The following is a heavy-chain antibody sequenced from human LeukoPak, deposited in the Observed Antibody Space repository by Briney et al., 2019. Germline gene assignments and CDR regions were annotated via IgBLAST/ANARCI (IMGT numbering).Heavy chain of an antibody. CDR2: VRFDGSYQ. D-gene: IGHD3-10*01. CDR3: AKGPAMVRGTFDP. J-gene: IGHJ5*02. V-gene: IGHV3-30*02. Sequence: GGSLRLSCATSGFSFDNHGMHWVRQAPGKGLEWVTFVRFDGSYQLYTDSVEGRFTISRDNSKSTLYLQMTSLRPEDTALYYCAKGPAMVRGTFDPWGQGTLVTVSS. CDR1: GFSFDNHG.